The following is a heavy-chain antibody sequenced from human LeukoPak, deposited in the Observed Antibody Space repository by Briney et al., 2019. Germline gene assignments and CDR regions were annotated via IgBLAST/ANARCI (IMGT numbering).Heavy chain of an antibody. CDR3: ARAPSGFTYGPGDH. CDR2: INPSGGST. CDR1: GYIFSSYY. V-gene: IGHV1-46*01. Sequence: ASVKVSCKASGYIFSSYYMHWVRQAPGQGLEWMGIINPSGGSTSYAQKFQGRVTMTRDTSTSTVYMELSSLRSDDTAVYYCARAPSGFTYGPGDHWGQGTLVTVSS. D-gene: IGHD5-18*01. J-gene: IGHJ4*02.